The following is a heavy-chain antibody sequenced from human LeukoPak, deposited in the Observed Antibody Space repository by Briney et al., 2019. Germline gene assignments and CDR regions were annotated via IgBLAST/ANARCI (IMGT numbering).Heavy chain of an antibody. CDR2: IYYSGST. CDR1: GGSISSNSYY. J-gene: IGHJ4*02. V-gene: IGHV4-39*01. D-gene: IGHD6-19*01. CDR3: ASIIAVAGDFDY. Sequence: SETLSLTCTVSGGSISSNSYYWGWIRQPPGKGLEWIGSIYYSGSTYYNPSLKSRVTISVDTSKNQFSLKLSSVTAADTAVYYCASIIAVAGDFDYWGQGTLVTVSS.